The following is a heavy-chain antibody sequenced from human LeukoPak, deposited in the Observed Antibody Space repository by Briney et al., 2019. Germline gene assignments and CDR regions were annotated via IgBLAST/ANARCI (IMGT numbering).Heavy chain of an antibody. V-gene: IGHV1-2*02. D-gene: IGHD4-17*01. CDR2: INPNSGGT. CDR3: ARAYYGDYSFDI. Sequence: GASGKVSCKASGYTFTGYYMHWVRQAPGQGLEWMGWINPNSGGTNYAQKFQGRVTMTRDTSISTAYMELSRLRSDDTVVYYCARAYYGDYSFDIWGQGTMVTVSS. CDR1: GYTFTGYY. J-gene: IGHJ3*02.